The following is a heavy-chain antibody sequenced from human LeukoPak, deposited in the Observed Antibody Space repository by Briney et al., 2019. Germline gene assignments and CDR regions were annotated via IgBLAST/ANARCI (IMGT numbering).Heavy chain of an antibody. J-gene: IGHJ4*02. Sequence: SETLSLTCTVSGGSISSGSYYWSWIRQPPGKGLEWIGEINHSGSTNYNPSLKSRVTISVDTSKNQFSLKLSSVTAADTAVYYCARGFRHPYYDFWSGPPSRPFDYWGQGTLVTVSS. V-gene: IGHV4-39*07. D-gene: IGHD3-3*01. CDR2: INHSGST. CDR1: GGSISSGSYY. CDR3: ARGFRHPYYDFWSGPPSRPFDY.